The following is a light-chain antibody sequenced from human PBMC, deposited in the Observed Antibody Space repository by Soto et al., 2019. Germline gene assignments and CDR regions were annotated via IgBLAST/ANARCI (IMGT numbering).Light chain of an antibody. Sequence: QSALTQPASVSGSPGQSITISRTGTSSDIGGYNYVSWYQQYPGKAPKLMIFCVSDRPSGVSNRFSGSKSGTTASLTISGLQAEDEADYYCSSYKTSSTVVVFGGGTKLTVL. J-gene: IGLJ2*01. CDR3: SSYKTSSTVVV. V-gene: IGLV2-14*01. CDR2: CVS. CDR1: SSDIGGYNY.